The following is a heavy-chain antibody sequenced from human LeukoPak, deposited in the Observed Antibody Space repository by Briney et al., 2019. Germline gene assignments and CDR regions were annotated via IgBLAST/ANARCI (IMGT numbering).Heavy chain of an antibody. CDR2: ITTSSVYK. D-gene: IGHD3-9*01. CDR1: GFSFSMSN. J-gene: IGHJ3*02. Sequence: GGSLRLSCAASGFSFSMSNMNWVRQAPGKGLEWVSSITTSSVYKYYTDSVKGRFTISRDNSKNTLYLQMNSLRAEDTAVYYCAKGPNYDILTGWRKTYNGFDIWGQGTKVTVSS. V-gene: IGHV3-21*01. CDR3: AKGPNYDILTGWRKTYNGFDI.